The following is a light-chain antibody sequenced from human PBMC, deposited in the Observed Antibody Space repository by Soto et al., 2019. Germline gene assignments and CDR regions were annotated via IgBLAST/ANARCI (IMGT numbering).Light chain of an antibody. V-gene: IGKV3-11*01. Sequence: EIVLTQSPATLSLSPGEGATLSCRASQSVSNYLAWYQQKPGQAPRLLIFDASKRATGIPARFSGSGSGTDSTLTISSLEPEDFAVYYCQQRSNWPLTFGGGTKVEIK. J-gene: IGKJ4*01. CDR1: QSVSNY. CDR2: DAS. CDR3: QQRSNWPLT.